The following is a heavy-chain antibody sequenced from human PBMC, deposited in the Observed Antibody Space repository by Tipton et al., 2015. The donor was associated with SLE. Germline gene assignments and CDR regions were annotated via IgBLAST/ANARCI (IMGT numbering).Heavy chain of an antibody. CDR2: IHNSGST. CDR3: ARVYGYGSLYYFDN. V-gene: IGHV4-59*08. D-gene: IGHD5-18*01. Sequence: TLSLTCTVSGGSMSSSFWSWVRQHPGKGLEWIGYIHNSGSTNYNPSLKSRVTISVDSSRTQFSLKLNSVTAADTAVYYCARVYGYGSLYYFDNWGQGTLVTVSS. J-gene: IGHJ4*02. CDR1: GGSMSSSF.